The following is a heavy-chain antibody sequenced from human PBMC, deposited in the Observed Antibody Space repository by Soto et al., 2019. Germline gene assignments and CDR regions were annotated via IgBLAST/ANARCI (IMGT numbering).Heavy chain of an antibody. D-gene: IGHD1-20*01. CDR3: AKCGITGTYYYYYYMDV. V-gene: IGHV3-23*01. Sequence: PGGSLRLSCAASGFTFSSYAMSWVRQAQGKGLEWVSAISGSGGSTYYADSVKGRVTISRDNSKNTLYLQMNSLRAEDTAVYYCAKCGITGTYYYYYYMDVWGKGTTVTVSS. CDR2: ISGSGGST. CDR1: GFTFSSYA. J-gene: IGHJ6*03.